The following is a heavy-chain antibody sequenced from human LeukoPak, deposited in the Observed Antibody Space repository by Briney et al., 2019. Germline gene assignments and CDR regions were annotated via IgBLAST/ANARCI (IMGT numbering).Heavy chain of an antibody. V-gene: IGHV3-30-3*01. CDR1: GFTFSSYA. CDR2: ISYDGSNK. Sequence: GRSLRLSCAASGFTFSSYAMHWVRQAPGKGREWVAVISYDGSNKYYADSVKGRFTISRDNSKNTLYLQMNSLRAEDTAVYYCAKGAGYYDFWSGYHIDYWGQGTLVTVSS. J-gene: IGHJ4*02. D-gene: IGHD3-3*01. CDR3: AKGAGYYDFWSGYHIDY.